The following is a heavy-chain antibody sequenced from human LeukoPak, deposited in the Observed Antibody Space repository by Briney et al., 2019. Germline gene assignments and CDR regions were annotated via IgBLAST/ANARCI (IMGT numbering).Heavy chain of an antibody. CDR1: GYSFTSYW. CDR3: ARRCITMVRGEGGWFDP. CDR2: IYPGDSDT. V-gene: IGHV5-51*01. Sequence: GESLKISCKGSGYSFTSYWIGWVRQMPGKGLEWMGIIYPGDSDTRYSPSFQGQVTISADKSISTAYLQWSSLKASDTAMYYCARRCITMVRGEGGWFDPWGQGTLVTVSS. D-gene: IGHD3-10*01. J-gene: IGHJ5*02.